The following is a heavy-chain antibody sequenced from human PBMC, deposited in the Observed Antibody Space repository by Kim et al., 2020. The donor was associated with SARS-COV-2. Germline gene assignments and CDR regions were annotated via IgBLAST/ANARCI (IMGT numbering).Heavy chain of an antibody. Sequence: SETLSLTCTVSGGSISSSSYYWGWIRQPPGKGLEWIGSIYYSGSTYYNPSLKSRVTISVDTSKNQFSLKLSSVTAADTAVYCCARREDYVLRFLEWLSPFDYWGQGTLVTVSS. CDR3: ARREDYVLRFLEWLSPFDY. V-gene: IGHV4-39*01. D-gene: IGHD3-3*01. J-gene: IGHJ4*02. CDR2: IYYSGST. CDR1: GGSISSSSYY.